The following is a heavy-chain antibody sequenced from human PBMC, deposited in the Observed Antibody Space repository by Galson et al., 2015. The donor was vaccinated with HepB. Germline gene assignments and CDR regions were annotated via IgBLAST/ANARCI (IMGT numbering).Heavy chain of an antibody. CDR1: GDSVSSNSAA. CDR2: TYYRSKWYN. D-gene: IGHD2-2*02. J-gene: IGHJ6*03. V-gene: IGHV6-1*01. CDR3: AREIVVVPAAILPGYYYYYMDV. Sequence: CAISGDSVSSNSAAWNWIRQSPSRGLEWLGRTYYRSKWYNDYAVSVKSRITINPDTSKNQFSLQLNSVTPEDTAVYYCAREIVVVPAAILPGYYYYYMDVWGKGTTVTVSS.